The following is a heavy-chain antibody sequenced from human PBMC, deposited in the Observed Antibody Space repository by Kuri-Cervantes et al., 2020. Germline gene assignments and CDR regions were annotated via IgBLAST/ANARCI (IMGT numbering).Heavy chain of an antibody. CDR1: GFTVSSNY. J-gene: IGHJ6*02. V-gene: IGHV3-48*02. CDR2: ISSSSSTI. CDR3: ARVSHPNPPYYYYGMDV. Sequence: GQSLKISCAASGFTVSSNYMSWVRQAPGKGLEWVSYISSSSSTIYYADSVKGRFTISRDNAKNSLYLQMNSLRDEDTAVYYCARVSHPNPPYYYYGMDVWGQGTTVTVSS.